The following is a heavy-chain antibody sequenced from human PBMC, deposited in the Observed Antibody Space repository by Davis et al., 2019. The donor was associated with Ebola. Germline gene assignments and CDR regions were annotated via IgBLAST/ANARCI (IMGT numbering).Heavy chain of an antibody. D-gene: IGHD3-3*01. CDR1: GFTFRSYA. CDR2: VSHSERER. CDR3: ARAGFDEVLDY. V-gene: IGHV3-30*04. J-gene: IGHJ4*02. Sequence: GESLKISCGGSGFTFRSYALHWVRQAPGKGLEWVAVVSHSERERFYADSVKGRFTISRDNSENTLYLQMNSLTADDTSVYYCARAGFDEVLDYWGQGTPVTVSS.